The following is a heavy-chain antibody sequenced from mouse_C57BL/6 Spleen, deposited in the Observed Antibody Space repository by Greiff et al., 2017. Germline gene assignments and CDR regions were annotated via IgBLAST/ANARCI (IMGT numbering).Heavy chain of an antibody. CDR3: ARSGIYYYGSSPWFAY. CDR1: GYTFTSYW. J-gene: IGHJ3*01. Sequence: QVQLQQPGAELVMPGASVKLSCTASGYTFTSYWMHWVKQRPGQGLEWIGEIDPSDSYTNYNQKFKGKSTLTVDKSSSTAYMQLSSLTSEDSAVYYCARSGIYYYGSSPWFAYWGQGTLVTVSA. V-gene: IGHV1-69*01. CDR2: IDPSDSYT. D-gene: IGHD1-1*01.